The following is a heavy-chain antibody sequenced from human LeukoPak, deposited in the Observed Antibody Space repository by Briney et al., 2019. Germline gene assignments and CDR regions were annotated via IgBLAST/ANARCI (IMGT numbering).Heavy chain of an antibody. V-gene: IGHV1-46*02. D-gene: IGHD5-12*01. CDR2: INPSGGSR. Sequence: ASVKVSCKASGYTFNNHYIYWVRQAPGQGLEWMGMINPSGGSRSYAQKFQGRVTMTRDTSTSTVYMELSSLRSEDTAVYYCARQGGYSQAIGMGYWGQGTLVIVSS. CDR1: GYTFNNHY. J-gene: IGHJ4*01. CDR3: ARQGGYSQAIGMGY.